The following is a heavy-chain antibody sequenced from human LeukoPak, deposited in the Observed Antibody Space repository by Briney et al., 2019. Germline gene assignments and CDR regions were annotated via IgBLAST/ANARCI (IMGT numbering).Heavy chain of an antibody. V-gene: IGHV3-53*01. Sequence: PGGSLRLSCAASGFTVSSNYMSWVRHAPGKGLEWVSVIYSGGSTYYADSVKGRFTISRDNSKNTLYLQMNSLRAEDTAVYYCARFSGGDRFDYWGQGTLVTVSS. CDR1: GFTVSSNY. CDR2: IYSGGST. D-gene: IGHD2-21*02. J-gene: IGHJ4*02. CDR3: ARFSGGDRFDY.